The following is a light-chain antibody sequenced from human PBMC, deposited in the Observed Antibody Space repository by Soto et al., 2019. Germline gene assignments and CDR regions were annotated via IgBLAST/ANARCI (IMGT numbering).Light chain of an antibody. CDR2: QDS. CDR1: KLGDKY. V-gene: IGLV3-1*01. J-gene: IGLJ2*01. CDR3: QAWDSSTHVV. Sequence: SYELTQPPSVSVSPGQTASITCSGDKLGDKYAYWYQQKPGQSPVLVIYQDSKRPSGIPERFSGSNSGNTATLTISGTQAMDEADYHCQAWDSSTHVVFGGGTKVTVL.